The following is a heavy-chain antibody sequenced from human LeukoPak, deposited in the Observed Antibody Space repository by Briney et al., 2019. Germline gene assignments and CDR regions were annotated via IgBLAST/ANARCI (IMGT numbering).Heavy chain of an antibody. CDR1: GGSFSGYY. Sequence: PSETLSLTCAVYGGSFSGYYWSWIRQPPGKGLEWIGEINHSGSINYNPSLKSRVTISVDTSKNQFSLKLTSVTAADTAVYYCARHVWSYYYYGMDVWGQGTTVTVSS. V-gene: IGHV4-34*01. CDR3: ARHVWSYYYYGMDV. CDR2: INHSGSI. J-gene: IGHJ6*02. D-gene: IGHD1-1*01.